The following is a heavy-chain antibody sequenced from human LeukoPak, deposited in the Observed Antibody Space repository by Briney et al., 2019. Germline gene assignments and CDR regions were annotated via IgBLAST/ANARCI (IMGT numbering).Heavy chain of an antibody. CDR2: INEDGSEE. D-gene: IGHD3-16*01. Sequence: ETLSLTCTVSGGSISSSSYYWGWIRQPPGKGLEWVANINEDGSEENYVDSVKGRFTIARDNAKNSLSLQMNSLRAEDSAVYYCATGGHLDYWGQGTRVTVSS. CDR3: ATGGHLDY. V-gene: IGHV3-7*01. J-gene: IGHJ4*02. CDR1: GGSISSSSYY.